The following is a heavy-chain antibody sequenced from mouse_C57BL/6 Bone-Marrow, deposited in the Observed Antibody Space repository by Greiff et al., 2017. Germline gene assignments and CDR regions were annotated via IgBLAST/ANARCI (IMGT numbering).Heavy chain of an antibody. J-gene: IGHJ2*01. CDR1: GYAFTNYL. Sequence: VQLQQSGAELVRPGTSVKVSCKASGYAFTNYLIEWVKQRPGQGLEWIGVINPGSGGTNSNAKFKGKATLTADKSSSTAYMQLSSLTSEDSAVYFCARAIYYGNYGFDYWGQGTTLTVSS. V-gene: IGHV1-54*01. CDR3: ARAIYYGNYGFDY. CDR2: INPGSGGT. D-gene: IGHD2-1*01.